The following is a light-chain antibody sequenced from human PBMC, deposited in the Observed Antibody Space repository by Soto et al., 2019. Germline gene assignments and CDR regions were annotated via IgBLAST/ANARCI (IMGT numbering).Light chain of an antibody. V-gene: IGKV1-8*01. Sequence: AIRMTQSPSSLSASTGDRVTITCRASQGISSYLAWYQQKPGKAPKFLIYAASTLQSGVPSRFSGSGSGTDFTLTISCLQSEDFGTYYCQQYYSYPQTFGQGTKVEIK. CDR2: AAS. J-gene: IGKJ1*01. CDR3: QQYYSYPQT. CDR1: QGISSY.